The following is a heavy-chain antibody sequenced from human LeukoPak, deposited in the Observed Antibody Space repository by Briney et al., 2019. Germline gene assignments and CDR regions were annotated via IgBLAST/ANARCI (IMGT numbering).Heavy chain of an antibody. D-gene: IGHD1-7*01. CDR1: GGSIRSYY. CDR3: ARGSRELYYFDY. J-gene: IGHJ4*02. V-gene: IGHV4-59*01. CDR2: IYYSGST. Sequence: PSETLSLTCTVSGGSIRSYYWSWIRQPPGKGLEWIGYIYYSGSTKYNPSLKSRVTISVDASKTQFSLKLNSVTAADTAVYYCARGSRELYYFDYWGQGTLVTVSS.